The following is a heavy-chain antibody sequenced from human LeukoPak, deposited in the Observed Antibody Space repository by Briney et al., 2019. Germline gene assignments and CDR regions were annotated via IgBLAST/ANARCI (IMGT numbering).Heavy chain of an antibody. CDR1: GFTFSSYS. Sequence: PGGSLRLSCAASGFTFSSYSMNWVRQAPGKGLEWVSSISSSSSYIYYADSVKGRFTISRDNAKNSLYLQMNSLRAEDTAVYYCARVGYYDILTGYARGAFDIWGQGTMVTVSS. CDR2: ISSSSSYI. CDR3: ARVGYYDILTGYARGAFDI. D-gene: IGHD3-9*01. J-gene: IGHJ3*02. V-gene: IGHV3-21*01.